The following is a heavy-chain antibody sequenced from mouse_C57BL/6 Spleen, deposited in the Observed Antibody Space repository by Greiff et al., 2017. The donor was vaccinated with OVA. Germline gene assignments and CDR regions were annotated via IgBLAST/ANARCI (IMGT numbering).Heavy chain of an antibody. Sequence: EVKLVESGGGLVKPGGSLKLSCAASGFTFSDYGMHWVRQAPEQGLEWVAYISSGSSTIYYADTVKGRFTISRDNAKNTLFLQMTSLRSEDTAMYYCASNGAMDYWGQGTSVTVSS. CDR2: ISSGSSTI. V-gene: IGHV5-17*01. CDR1: GFTFSDYG. J-gene: IGHJ4*01. CDR3: ASNGAMDY.